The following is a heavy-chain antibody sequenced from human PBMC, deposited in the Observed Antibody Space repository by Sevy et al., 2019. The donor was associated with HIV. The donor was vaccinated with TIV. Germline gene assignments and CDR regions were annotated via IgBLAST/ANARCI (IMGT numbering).Heavy chain of an antibody. V-gene: IGHV3-21*01. CDR2: ISSSSSYI. D-gene: IGHD5-18*01. CDR1: GFTFSSYS. CDR3: ARPRGYSYGYGP. J-gene: IGHJ5*02. Sequence: GGSLRLSCAASGFTFSSYSMNCVRQAPGKGLEWVSSISSSSSYIYYADSVKGRFTISRDNAKNSLYLQMNSLRAEDTAVYYCARPRGYSYGYGPWGQGTLVTVSS.